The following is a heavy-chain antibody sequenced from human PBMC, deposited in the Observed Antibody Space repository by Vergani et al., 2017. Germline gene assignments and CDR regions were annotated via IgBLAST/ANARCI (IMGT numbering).Heavy chain of an antibody. V-gene: IGHV4-31*01. J-gene: IGHJ4*02. CDR2: IYYSGST. CDR3: ARALYYYDSSGYQPLDY. CDR1: GGSISSGGYY. Sequence: QVQLQESGPGLVKPSQTLSLTCTVSGGSISSGGYYWSWIRQHPGKGLEWIGYIYYSGSTYYNPSLKSLVTISVETSKNQFSLKLSSVTAADTAVYYCARALYYYDSSGYQPLDYWGQGTLVTVSS. D-gene: IGHD3-22*01.